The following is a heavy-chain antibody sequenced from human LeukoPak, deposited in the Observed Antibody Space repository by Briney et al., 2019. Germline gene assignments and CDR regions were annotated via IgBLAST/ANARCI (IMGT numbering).Heavy chain of an antibody. CDR2: ISYDGSNK. D-gene: IGHD3-10*01. J-gene: IGHJ4*02. Sequence: PGRSLRLSCAASGFTFSSYGMHWVRQAPGKGLEWVAVISYDGSNKYYADSVKGRFTISRDNSKNTLYLQMNSLRAEDTAVYYCAKDYGKNFDYWGQGILVTVSS. CDR1: GFTFSSYG. CDR3: AKDYGKNFDY. V-gene: IGHV3-30*18.